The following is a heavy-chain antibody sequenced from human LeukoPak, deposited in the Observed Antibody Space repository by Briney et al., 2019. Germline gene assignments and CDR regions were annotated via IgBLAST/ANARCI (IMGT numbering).Heavy chain of an antibody. CDR3: ARASDQSSSGWYMDVDY. CDR2: IYYSGST. Sequence: SQTLSLTCTVSGGSISSYYWSWIRQPPGKGLEWIGYIYYSGSTNYNPSLKSRVTISVDTSKNQFSLKLSSVTAADTAVYYCARASDQSSSGWYMDVDYWGQGTLVTLSS. CDR1: GGSISSYY. D-gene: IGHD6-19*01. J-gene: IGHJ4*02. V-gene: IGHV4-59*01.